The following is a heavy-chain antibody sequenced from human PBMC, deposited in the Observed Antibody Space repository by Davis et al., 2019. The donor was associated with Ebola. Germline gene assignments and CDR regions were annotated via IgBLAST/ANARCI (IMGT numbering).Heavy chain of an antibody. CDR3: ARGGYYYDSSGYPRY. Sequence: PGGSLRLSCAASGFTFDDYAMHWVRQAPGKGLEWVSGISWNSGSIGYADSVKGRFTISRDNAKNTLYLQMNSLRAEDTAVYYCARGGYYYDSSGYPRYWGQGTLVTVSS. D-gene: IGHD3-22*01. V-gene: IGHV3-9*01. J-gene: IGHJ4*02. CDR2: ISWNSGSI. CDR1: GFTFDDYA.